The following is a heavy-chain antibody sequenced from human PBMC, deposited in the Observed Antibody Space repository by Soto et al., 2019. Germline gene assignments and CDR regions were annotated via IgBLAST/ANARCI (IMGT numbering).Heavy chain of an antibody. J-gene: IGHJ4*02. CDR3: AREPTTEKVDS. Sequence: QVQLQESGPGLVRPSQTLSLTCSVSGASIYNGGYLWSWIRQSPGKGLEWIGHIHNNGSPYNNPSLKSRVTLSADPAMNQFSLALTSVTAADTAMYYCAREPTTEKVDSWGQGILVTVSS. V-gene: IGHV4-30-4*01. CDR2: IHNNGSP. CDR1: GASIYNGGYL.